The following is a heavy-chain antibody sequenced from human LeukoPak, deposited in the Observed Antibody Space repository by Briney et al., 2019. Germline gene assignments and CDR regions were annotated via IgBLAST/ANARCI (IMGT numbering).Heavy chain of an antibody. CDR3: ATVRQDHYYYYMDV. V-gene: IGHV1-24*01. J-gene: IGHJ6*03. CDR1: GYTLTELS. Sequence: ASVKVSCKVSGYTLTELSMHWVRQAPGKGLEWMGGFDPEDGEAIYAQKFQGRVTMTEDTSTDTAYMELSSLRSEDTAVYYCATVRQDHYYYYMDVWGKGTTVTVFS. CDR2: FDPEDGEA.